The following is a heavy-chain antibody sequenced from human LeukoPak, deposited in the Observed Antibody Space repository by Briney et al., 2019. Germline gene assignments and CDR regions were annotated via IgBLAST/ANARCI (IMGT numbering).Heavy chain of an antibody. CDR3: ARVRCSGSSCYFAHFDY. D-gene: IGHD2-15*01. J-gene: IGHJ4*02. CDR2: IYYSGST. CDR1: GGSISSGGYY. Sequence: PSETLSLTCTVSGGSISSGGYYWSWIRQHPGKGLEWIGYIYYSGSTYYNPSLKSRVTISVDTSKNQFSLKLSSVTAADTAVYYCARVRCSGSSCYFAHFDYWGQGTLVTVSS. V-gene: IGHV4-31*03.